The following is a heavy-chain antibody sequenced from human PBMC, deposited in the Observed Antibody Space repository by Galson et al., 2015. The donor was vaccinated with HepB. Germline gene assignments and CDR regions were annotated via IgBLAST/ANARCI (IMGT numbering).Heavy chain of an antibody. Sequence: SLRLSCAASGFTFSNSAMHWVRQAPGKGLEYVSAISSEGRSTYYADSVKGRFIISRDNSKNTLYLQMTSLRVEDTAVYYCAKMERWTAIDYWGQGTLVTVSS. D-gene: IGHD1-1*01. J-gene: IGHJ4*02. CDR1: GFTFSNSA. V-gene: IGHV3-64D*06. CDR2: ISSEGRST. CDR3: AKMERWTAIDY.